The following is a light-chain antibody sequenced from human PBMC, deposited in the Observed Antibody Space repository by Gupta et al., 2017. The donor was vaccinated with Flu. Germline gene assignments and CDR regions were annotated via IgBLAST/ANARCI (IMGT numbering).Light chain of an antibody. CDR2: GAS. Sequence: DTLSLSPGERATLSCRASQSVNNSYLAWYQQRPGQPPRLLIYGASTRAADTPDRFSGSGSGTDFTLTISRLDPEDFAIYFCQQEDGSPPTFGPGSKVDIK. V-gene: IGKV3-20*01. CDR3: QQEDGSPPT. CDR1: QSVNNSY. J-gene: IGKJ1*01.